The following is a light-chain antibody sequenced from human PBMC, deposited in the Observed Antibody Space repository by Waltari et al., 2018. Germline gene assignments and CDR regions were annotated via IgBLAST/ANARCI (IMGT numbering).Light chain of an antibody. J-gene: IGLJ3*02. Sequence: QSALTQPRSVSGSPGQSVTISCAGPVSDVGDFNSVSWYQQHTGKAPNLVIFDVSKRPSGVPDRFSGSKSGTSASLTVSGLQAEDEADYYCCSYAGIWVFGGGTKLTVL. CDR2: DVS. V-gene: IGLV2-11*01. CDR3: CSYAGIWV. CDR1: VSDVGDFNS.